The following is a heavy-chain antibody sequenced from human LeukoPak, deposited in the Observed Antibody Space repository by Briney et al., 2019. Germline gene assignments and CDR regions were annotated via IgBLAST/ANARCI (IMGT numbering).Heavy chain of an antibody. CDR3: AKYGNSGWVIDN. CDR2: IYYTGGT. Sequence: KPSETLSLTCIVSGGSIGSNYWTWIRQPPGKGLEYIGYIYYTGGTNYNPSLKSRVTISVDTSKNQFSLRLSSVTAADTAVYFCAKYGNSGWVIDNWGQGTLVTVSS. D-gene: IGHD6-19*01. J-gene: IGHJ4*02. V-gene: IGHV4-59*08. CDR1: GGSIGSNY.